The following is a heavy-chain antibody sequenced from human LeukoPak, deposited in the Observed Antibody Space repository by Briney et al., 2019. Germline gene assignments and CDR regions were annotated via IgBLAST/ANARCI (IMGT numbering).Heavy chain of an antibody. CDR2: IYPGGSDT. Sequence: GESLKISCKGSGYSFPSYWIGWVRQMPGKGLEWMGIIYPGGSDTRYSPSFQGQVTISADKSISTAYLQWSSLKASDTAMYYCARSPSSYYYDSSGYSQFDPWGQGTLVTVSS. CDR1: GYSFPSYW. V-gene: IGHV5-51*01. CDR3: ARSPSSYYYDSSGYSQFDP. D-gene: IGHD3-22*01. J-gene: IGHJ5*02.